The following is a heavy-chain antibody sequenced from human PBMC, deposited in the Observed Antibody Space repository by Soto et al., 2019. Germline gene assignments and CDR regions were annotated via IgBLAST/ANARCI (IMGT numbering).Heavy chain of an antibody. CDR3: AHSRNLITEDAQVGDFDY. CDR2: IYWVDDE. V-gene: IGHV2-5*02. CDR1: GFSLTTDGEG. Sequence: QISLKESGPTLVKPTETLKLTCTFSGFSLTTDGEGVGWVRQPPGEALEWLALIYWVDDERYSPSLKTRLTIKKDPSKNQVVLILTNMDPVDTATYYCAHSRNLITEDAQVGDFDYWGQGTLVTVSS. D-gene: IGHD3-10*01. J-gene: IGHJ4*02.